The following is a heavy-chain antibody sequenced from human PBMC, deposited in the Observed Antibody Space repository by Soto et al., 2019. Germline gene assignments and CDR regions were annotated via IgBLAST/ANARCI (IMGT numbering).Heavy chain of an antibody. V-gene: IGHV3-23*01. CDR2: ISGSGGST. CDR1: GFTFSSYA. J-gene: IGHJ4*02. Sequence: GGSLRLSCAASGFTFSSYAMSRVRQAPGKGLEWVSAISGSGGSTYYADSVKGRFTISRDNSKNTLYLQMNSLRAEDTVVYYCAKSRTLPTSSGCDYWGQGTLVTVSS. D-gene: IGHD6-19*01. CDR3: AKSRTLPTSSGCDY.